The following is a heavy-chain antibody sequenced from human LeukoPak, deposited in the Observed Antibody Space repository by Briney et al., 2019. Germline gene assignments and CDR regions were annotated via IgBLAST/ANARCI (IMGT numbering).Heavy chain of an antibody. J-gene: IGHJ4*02. CDR2: IWYDGSNK. V-gene: IGHV3-33*01. CDR1: GFTFSSYG. D-gene: IGHD5-18*01. CDR3: ARERGYSYGRFDY. Sequence: GGSLRLSCAASGFTFSSYGMQWVRQAPGKGVEGVAVIWYDGSNKYYADSVKGRFTISRDNSKNTLYLQMNSLRAEDTAVYYCARERGYSYGRFDYWGQGTLVTVSS.